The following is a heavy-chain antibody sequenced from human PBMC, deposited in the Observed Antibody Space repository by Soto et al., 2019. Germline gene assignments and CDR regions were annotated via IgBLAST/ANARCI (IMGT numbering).Heavy chain of an antibody. Sequence: QVQLVESGGGVVQPGRSLRLSCAASGFTFSSYGMHWVRQAPGKGLEWVAVIWYDGSNKYYADSVKGRFTISRDNSKNTLYLQMNSLGAEDTAVYYCARDLVVAATHYYYYGMDVWGQGTTVTVSS. CDR3: ARDLVVAATHYYYYGMDV. V-gene: IGHV3-33*01. CDR2: IWYDGSNK. CDR1: GFTFSSYG. J-gene: IGHJ6*02. D-gene: IGHD2-15*01.